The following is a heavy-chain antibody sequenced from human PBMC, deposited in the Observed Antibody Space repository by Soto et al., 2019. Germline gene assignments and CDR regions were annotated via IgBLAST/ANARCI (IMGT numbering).Heavy chain of an antibody. V-gene: IGHV4-39*01. J-gene: IGHJ2*01. Sequence: QLQLQESGPGLVKPSETLSLTCTVSGGSISSSSYYWGWIRQPPGKGLEWIGSIYYSGSTYYNPSLKSRVTISVDTSKHQFSLTLRSVTAADTAVYSCARLVRNCSGGSGYYWYFDLWGRGTLVTVSS. CDR3: ARLVRNCSGGSGYYWYFDL. CDR1: GGSISSSSYY. D-gene: IGHD2-15*01. CDR2: IYYSGST.